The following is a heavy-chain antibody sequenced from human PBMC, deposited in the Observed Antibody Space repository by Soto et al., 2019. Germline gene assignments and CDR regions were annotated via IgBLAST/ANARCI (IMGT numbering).Heavy chain of an antibody. CDR3: ANGRIEVGATFYYYGMDV. Sequence: PVGSLRLSCAASGFTFSSYGMHWVRQAPGKGLEWVAVISYDGSNKYYADSVKGRFTISRDNSKNTLYLQMNSLRAEDTAVYYCANGRIEVGATFYYYGMDVWGQGTTVTVSS. D-gene: IGHD1-26*01. V-gene: IGHV3-30*18. CDR1: GFTFSSYG. J-gene: IGHJ6*02. CDR2: ISYDGSNK.